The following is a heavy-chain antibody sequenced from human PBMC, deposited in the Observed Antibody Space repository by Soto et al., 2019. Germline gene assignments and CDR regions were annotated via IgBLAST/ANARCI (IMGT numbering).Heavy chain of an antibody. D-gene: IGHD3-9*01. CDR2: INPNSGDT. CDR1: GYTFTGYF. V-gene: IGHV1-2*04. Sequence: ASVKVSCKASGYTFTGYFMHWVRQAPGQGLEWMGWINPNSGDTNYPQKFQGWVTMTRDTSINTAYMEVSRLSSDDTAVYYCAREVDGGMELWGQGTPVIVS. J-gene: IGHJ6*01. CDR3: AREVDGGMEL.